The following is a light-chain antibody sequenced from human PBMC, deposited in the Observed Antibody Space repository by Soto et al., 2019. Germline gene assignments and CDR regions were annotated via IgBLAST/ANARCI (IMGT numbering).Light chain of an antibody. CDR2: SNN. Sequence: QLVLTQPPSASGTPGQTVTISCSGRSSNIGSYYVYWYQQLPGTAPKLLIYSNNQRPSEVPDRFSGSKSGTSASLAISGLRSEDEADYYCAAWDDSLSGRVFGAGTKLTVL. CDR3: AAWDDSLSGRV. CDR1: SSNIGSYY. J-gene: IGLJ1*01. V-gene: IGLV1-47*02.